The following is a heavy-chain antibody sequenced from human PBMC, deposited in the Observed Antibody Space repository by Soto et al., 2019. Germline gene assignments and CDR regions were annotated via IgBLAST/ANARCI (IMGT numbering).Heavy chain of an antibody. CDR3: ARVMITFGGVIVKSPGAFDI. Sequence: ETLSLTCTVSGGSISSYYWSWIRQPAGKGLEWIGRIYTSGSTNYNPSLKSRVTMSVDTSKNQFSLKLSSVTAADTAVYYCARVMITFGGVIVKSPGAFDIWGQGTMVTVSS. V-gene: IGHV4-4*07. CDR1: GGSISSYY. CDR2: IYTSGST. J-gene: IGHJ3*02. D-gene: IGHD3-16*02.